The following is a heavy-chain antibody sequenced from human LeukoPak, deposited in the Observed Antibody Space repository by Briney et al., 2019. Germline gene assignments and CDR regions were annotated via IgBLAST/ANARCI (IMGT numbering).Heavy chain of an antibody. D-gene: IGHD2-8*01. V-gene: IGHV4-4*02. CDR3: SRENGAFSPFGY. CDR2: ISLTGLT. J-gene: IGHJ4*02. CDR1: GGSISNTNW. Sequence: SSVTLSLTCGVSGGSISNTNWWSWVRQPPGQGLEWIGEISLTGLTHYNPSLESRVTVSLDKSKNQLSLNLTSVTAADTAVYYCSRENGAFSPFGYWGQGTLVTVLS.